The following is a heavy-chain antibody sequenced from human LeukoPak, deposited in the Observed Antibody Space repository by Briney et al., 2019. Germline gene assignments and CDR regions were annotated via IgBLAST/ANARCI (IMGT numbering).Heavy chain of an antibody. V-gene: IGHV4-59*01. D-gene: IGHD3-16*01. Sequence: SETLSLTCSVSGGSISSYYWSWIRQPPGKGLEWIGYVYYSGSTNYNPSLKSRVTISLDTSKSQFSLKLTSVTAADTAVYYCARAPIPYDRSRTDYRFDPWGQGTLVTVSS. CDR1: GGSISSYY. J-gene: IGHJ5*02. CDR3: ARAPIPYDRSRTDYRFDP. CDR2: VYYSGST.